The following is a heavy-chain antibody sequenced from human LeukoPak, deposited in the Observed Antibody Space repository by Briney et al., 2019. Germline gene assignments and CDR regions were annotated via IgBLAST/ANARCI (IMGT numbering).Heavy chain of an antibody. CDR1: GGSISGYY. CDR2: ISYSGST. Sequence: SETLSLTCTVSGGSISGYYWSWIRQPPGKGLEWIGFISYSGSTNYNPSLKSRVTISVDTSKSQFSLKLNSVTAADTAVYYCARHSIPGPNLNWFDPGAQGTLVTVSS. V-gene: IGHV4-59*01. CDR3: ARHSIPGPNLNWFDP. J-gene: IGHJ5*02. D-gene: IGHD1-20*01.